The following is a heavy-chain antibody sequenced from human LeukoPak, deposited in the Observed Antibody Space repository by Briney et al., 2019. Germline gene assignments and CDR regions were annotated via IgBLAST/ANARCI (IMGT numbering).Heavy chain of an antibody. CDR1: GGTFSSYA. V-gene: IGHV1-69*13. CDR2: IIPIFGTA. J-gene: IGHJ3*02. D-gene: IGHD1/OR15-1a*01. CDR3: ARGSGGTGTVGAFDI. Sequence: ASVKVSCKASGGTFSSYAISWVRQAPGQGLEWMGVIIPIFGTANYAQKFQGRVTITADESTSTAYMELSSLRSEDTAVYYCARGSGGTGTVGAFDIWGQGTMVTVSS.